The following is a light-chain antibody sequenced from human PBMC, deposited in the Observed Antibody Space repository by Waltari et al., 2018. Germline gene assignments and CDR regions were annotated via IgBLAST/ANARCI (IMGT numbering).Light chain of an antibody. CDR1: SSNGGDYYF. Sequence: QSVLTPPASVSGSPVQTITTSCTGTSSNGGDYYFFSCYQQHPGTAPKVLIYDVSKRPSGVSNRFSGSKSGNTAFLTIAGLQPEDEADYYCNSYTDTTWVFGGGTKLTVL. CDR2: DVS. J-gene: IGLJ3*02. CDR3: NSYTDTTWV. V-gene: IGLV2-14*03.